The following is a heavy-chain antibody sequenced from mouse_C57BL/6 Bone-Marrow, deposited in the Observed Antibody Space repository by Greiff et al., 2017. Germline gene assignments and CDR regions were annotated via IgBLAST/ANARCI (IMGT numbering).Heavy chain of an antibody. CDR2: IAPENGDT. CDR1: GFNIKDDY. Sequence: VHVKQSGAELVRPGASVKLSCTASGFNIKDDYMHWVKQRPEQGLEWIGWIAPENGDTEYASKFQGKATITADTSTNTAYLQLSSLTSEDTAVYYCTGGYYDYFDYWGQGTTLTVSS. V-gene: IGHV14-4*01. D-gene: IGHD2-3*01. J-gene: IGHJ2*01. CDR3: TGGYYDYFDY.